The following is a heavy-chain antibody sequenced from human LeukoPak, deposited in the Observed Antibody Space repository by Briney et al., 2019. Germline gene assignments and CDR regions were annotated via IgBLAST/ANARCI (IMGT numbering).Heavy chain of an antibody. D-gene: IGHD2-2*01. CDR3: ARGITEVVVPAAPYYYYGMDV. CDR2: INHSGST. J-gene: IGHJ6*04. CDR1: GVSFSGYY. Sequence: SETLSLTCAVYGVSFSGYYWRWIRQPPGKGLEWLGEINHSGSTNYNQSLKRRVTISVDTSKNQFSLKLSSVTAADTAVYYCARGITEVVVPAAPYYYYGMDVWGKGTTVTVSS. V-gene: IGHV4-34*01.